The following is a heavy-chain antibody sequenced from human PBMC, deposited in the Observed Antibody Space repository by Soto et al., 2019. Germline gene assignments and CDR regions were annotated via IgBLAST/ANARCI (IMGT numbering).Heavy chain of an antibody. CDR3: ARVRAGWSRASCYVED. Sequence: QVQLQGSGPGLVKPSETLSLTCTVSGHSITSSYWCNWVRQPPGEALERIGETRPDGRTTYHPSLKSRVTISLDKSRNQVSLELTCLTGADTAVYFCARVRAGWSRASCYVEDWGRVTVSTVSS. J-gene: IGHJ3*01. D-gene: IGHD2-2*01. CDR2: TRPDGRT. V-gene: IGHV4-4*02. CDR1: GHSITSSYW.